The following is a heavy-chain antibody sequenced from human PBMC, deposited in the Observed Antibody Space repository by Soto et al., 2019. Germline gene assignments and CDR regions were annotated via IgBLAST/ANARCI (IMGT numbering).Heavy chain of an antibody. Sequence: PSETLSLTCTVSGGSISSYYWNWIRQPPGKGLEWIGSIYYSGSTNYNPSLKSRVTISIDTSKNQFSLKLSSVTAADTAVYYCARGAAAGTAKDDWFDPWGQGMLVTVSS. D-gene: IGHD6-13*01. J-gene: IGHJ5*02. CDR2: IYYSGST. CDR1: GGSISSYY. V-gene: IGHV4-59*01. CDR3: ARGAAAGTAKDDWFDP.